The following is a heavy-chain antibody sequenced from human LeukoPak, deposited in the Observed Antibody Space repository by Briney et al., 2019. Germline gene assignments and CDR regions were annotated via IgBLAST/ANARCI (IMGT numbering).Heavy chain of an antibody. CDR1: GFTFSSYA. CDR2: ISYDGSNK. Sequence: PGGSLRLSCAASGFTFSSYAMHWVRQAPGKGLEWVAVISYDGSNKYYADSVKGRFTISRDNSKSTLYLQMNSLRAEDTAVYYCARDAVQADTPFYFDIWGQGALVTVSS. J-gene: IGHJ4*02. V-gene: IGHV3-30*04. D-gene: IGHD2-15*01. CDR3: ARDAVQADTPFYFDI.